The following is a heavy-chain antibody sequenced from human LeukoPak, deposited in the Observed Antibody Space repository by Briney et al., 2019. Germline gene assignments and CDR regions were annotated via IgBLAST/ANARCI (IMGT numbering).Heavy chain of an antibody. CDR2: IYHIGST. V-gene: IGHV4-38-2*02. CDR1: GYSISSGYY. Sequence: SETVSLTCTVSGYSISSGYYWGWIRQPPGKGLEWIGSIYHIGSTYDNPSLKSRLTISVDTSKNQFSLKLSSVTAADTAVYYCARGKPSYGSGTYYRPLEPNYMDVWGKGTTVTVSS. CDR3: ARGKPSYGSGTYYRPLEPNYMDV. D-gene: IGHD3-10*01. J-gene: IGHJ6*03.